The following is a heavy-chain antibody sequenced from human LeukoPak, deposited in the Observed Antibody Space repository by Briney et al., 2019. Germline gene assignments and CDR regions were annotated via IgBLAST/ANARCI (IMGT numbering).Heavy chain of an antibody. CDR1: GFTFSSYA. Sequence: PGGSLRLSCAASGFTFSSYAMSWVRQAPGKGLEWVSAISGSGGSTYYADSVKGRFTISRDNSKNMLYLQMNSLRAEDTAVYYCAKGSYMSSGWYYYYYMDVWGKGTTVTVSS. D-gene: IGHD6-19*01. V-gene: IGHV3-23*01. J-gene: IGHJ6*03. CDR2: ISGSGGST. CDR3: AKGSYMSSGWYYYYYMDV.